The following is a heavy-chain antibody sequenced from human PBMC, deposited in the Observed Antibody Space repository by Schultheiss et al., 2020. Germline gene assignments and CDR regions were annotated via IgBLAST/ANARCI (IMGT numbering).Heavy chain of an antibody. V-gene: IGHV1-2*02. J-gene: IGHJ3*02. CDR3: TPAFDI. Sequence: ASVKVSCKPSGYTFTDSYMHWVRQAPGQGLEWMGWIDPNTGDTNYAQKFQGRVTLTRDTSISTAYMELTRLRSDDTAIYYCTPAFDIWGQGTMVTVSS. CDR2: IDPNTGDT. CDR1: GYTFTDSY.